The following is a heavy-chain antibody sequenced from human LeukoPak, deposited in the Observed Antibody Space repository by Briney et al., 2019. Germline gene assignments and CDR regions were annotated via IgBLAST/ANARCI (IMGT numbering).Heavy chain of an antibody. Sequence: SETLSLTCTVSGGSISSSSYYRGWIRQPPGKGLEWIGSIYYSGSTYYNPSLKSRVTISVDTSKNQFSLKLSSVTAADTAVYYCARRRVTVTTPLDAFDIWGQGTMVTVSS. CDR3: ARRRVTVTTPLDAFDI. V-gene: IGHV4-39*01. CDR2: IYYSGST. CDR1: GGSISSSSYY. D-gene: IGHD4-17*01. J-gene: IGHJ3*02.